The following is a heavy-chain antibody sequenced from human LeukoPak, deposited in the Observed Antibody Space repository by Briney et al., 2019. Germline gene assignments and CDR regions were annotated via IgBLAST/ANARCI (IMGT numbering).Heavy chain of an antibody. D-gene: IGHD4-17*01. CDR1: GSTFSSYW. J-gene: IGHJ5*02. Sequence: GGSLRLSCAASGSTFSSYWMHWVRQAPGKGLVWVSRINSDGSSTSYADSVKGRFTISRDNAKNTLYLQMNSLRAEDTAVYYCARDLHDYGDLNWFDPWGQGTLVTVSS. CDR3: ARDLHDYGDLNWFDP. V-gene: IGHV3-74*01. CDR2: INSDGSST.